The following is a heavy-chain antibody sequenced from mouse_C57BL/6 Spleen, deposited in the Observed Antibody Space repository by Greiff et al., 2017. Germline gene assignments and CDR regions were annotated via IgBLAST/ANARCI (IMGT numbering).Heavy chain of an antibody. D-gene: IGHD3-3*01. J-gene: IGHJ4*01. Sequence: VQLQQSGAELVRPGASVKLSCTASGFNIKDDYMHWVKQRPEQGLEWIGWIDPENGDTEYASKFQGKATITADTSSNTAYLQLSSLTSEDTAVYYCTTLGGRQYYYAMDYWGQGTSVTVSS. V-gene: IGHV14-4*01. CDR1: GFNIKDDY. CDR2: IDPENGDT. CDR3: TTLGGRQYYYAMDY.